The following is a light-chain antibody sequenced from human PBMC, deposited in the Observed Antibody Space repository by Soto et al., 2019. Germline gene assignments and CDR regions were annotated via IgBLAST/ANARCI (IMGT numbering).Light chain of an antibody. CDR1: QSFSTSY. J-gene: IGKJ3*01. V-gene: IGKV3-20*01. Sequence: EIVLTQSPGTLSLSPGDRATLSCRASQSFSTSYLAWYQHKPGQAPRLLIYNTFTRATGIPDRFSGSGSGTDFTLTISRLEPEDFAVYHCQQYGGSPFTFGPGTKVDIK. CDR2: NTF. CDR3: QQYGGSPFT.